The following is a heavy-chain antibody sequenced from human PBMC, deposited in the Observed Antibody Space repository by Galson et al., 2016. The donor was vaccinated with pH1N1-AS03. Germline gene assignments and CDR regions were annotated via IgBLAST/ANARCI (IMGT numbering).Heavy chain of an antibody. Sequence: SLRLSCAASGFSFTNAWMNWVRQVPGKGLEWVGRIKSKTHGGTTVYAAPVKGRFTISRDDSKNMVYPQMNSLKTEDTAVYYCSTGLLWFDFFEFWGPGTLVTVSS. V-gene: IGHV3-15*01. D-gene: IGHD2-21*02. J-gene: IGHJ4*02. CDR1: GFSFTNAW. CDR2: IKSKTHGGTT. CDR3: STGLLWFDFFEF.